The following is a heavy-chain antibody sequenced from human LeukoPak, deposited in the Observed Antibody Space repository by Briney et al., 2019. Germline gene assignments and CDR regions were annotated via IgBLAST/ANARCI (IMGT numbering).Heavy chain of an antibody. CDR1: GGSISSYY. CDR3: ARASDGSGSYFGWFDH. Sequence: SETLSPTCTVSGGSISSYYWTWIRQPPGKRLEWIGYIYYTGSTNYNPSLKSRVTISVDTPKNQFSLKLSSVTAADTAVYYCARASDGSGSYFGWFDHWGQGTLVTVSS. D-gene: IGHD3-10*01. CDR2: IYYTGST. J-gene: IGHJ5*02. V-gene: IGHV4-59*01.